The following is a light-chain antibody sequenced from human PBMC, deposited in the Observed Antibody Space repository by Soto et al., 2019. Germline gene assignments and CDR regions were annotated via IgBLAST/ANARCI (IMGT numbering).Light chain of an antibody. CDR3: SSYTSSSTGV. CDR2: EVS. J-gene: IGLJ3*02. V-gene: IGLV2-14*01. CDR1: SSDIGGYNY. Sequence: QSALTQPASVSGSPGQSITISCTGTSSDIGGYNYVSWYQQHPGNAPKLMIFEVSNRPSGVSNRFSGSKSGNTASLTISGLQAEDEGDYYCSSYTSSSTGVFGGGTKVTVL.